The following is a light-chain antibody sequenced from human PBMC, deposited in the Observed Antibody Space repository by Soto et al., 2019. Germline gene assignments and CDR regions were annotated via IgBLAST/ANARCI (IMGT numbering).Light chain of an antibody. J-gene: IGLJ1*01. CDR3: SSYTSSSSRV. CDR1: SSDVGGYIY. Sequence: QSALAQPASVSGYPGQAITISCTGTSSDVGGYIYVSWCQQHPGKAPKLMIYEVSNRPSGVSNRFSGSKSGNTASLTISGLQAEDEADYYCSSYTSSSSRVFGTGTKVTVL. V-gene: IGLV2-14*01. CDR2: EVS.